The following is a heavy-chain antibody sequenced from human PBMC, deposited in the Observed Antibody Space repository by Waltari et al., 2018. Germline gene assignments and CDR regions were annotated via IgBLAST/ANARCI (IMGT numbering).Heavy chain of an antibody. CDR2: INHSGST. CDR3: ARGGITGTTSRHYYYGMDV. V-gene: IGHV4-34*01. J-gene: IGHJ6*02. CDR1: GGSFSGYY. Sequence: QVQLQQWGAGLLKPSETLSLTCAVYGGSFSGYYWSWIRQPPGQGLEWIGEINHSGSTNYNPSLKSRVTISVDTSKNQFSLKLSSVTAADTAVYYCARGGITGTTSRHYYYGMDVWGQGTTVTVSS. D-gene: IGHD1-7*01.